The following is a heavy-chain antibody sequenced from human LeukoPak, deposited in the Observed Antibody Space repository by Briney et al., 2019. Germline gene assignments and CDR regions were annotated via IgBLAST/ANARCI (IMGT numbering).Heavy chain of an antibody. J-gene: IGHJ5*02. V-gene: IGHV4-59*08. CDR1: GGSLSGHC. CDR3: AGLKFAAAAEFDP. Sequence: SETLSLTCTVSGGSLSGHCWSWIRQPPGKGLEWIGYIYYSCNTNYNPSLNTRVTISVDTSKNQFSLNPRSVTPAHTAVYYCAGLKFAAAAEFDPWGQGALVTVSS. CDR2: IYYSCNT. D-gene: IGHD6-25*01.